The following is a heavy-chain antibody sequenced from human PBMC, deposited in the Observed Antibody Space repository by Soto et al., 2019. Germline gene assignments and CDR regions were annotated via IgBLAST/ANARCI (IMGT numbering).Heavy chain of an antibody. V-gene: IGHV1-18*01. J-gene: IGHJ3*02. Sequence: GASVKVSCKASGYTFTSYGISWVRQAPGQGLEWMGWISAYSGNTNYAQKLQGRVTMTTDTSTSTAYMELRSLRSDDTAVYYCARDREYYDSSVYYDPAAYDAFDIWGQGTMVTV. CDR2: ISAYSGNT. CDR3: ARDREYYDSSVYYDPAAYDAFDI. CDR1: GYTFTSYG. D-gene: IGHD3-22*01.